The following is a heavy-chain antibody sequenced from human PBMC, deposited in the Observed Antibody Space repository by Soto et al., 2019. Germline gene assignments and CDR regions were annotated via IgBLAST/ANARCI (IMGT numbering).Heavy chain of an antibody. Sequence: QLQLQESGPGLVKPSETLSLTCTVSGGSISSSSYYWGWIRQPPGKGLEWIGSIYYSGSTYYNPSLKSRVTISVDTSKNQFSLKLSSVTAADTAVYYCARLNRDIVAFDIWGQGTMVTVSS. CDR2: IYYSGST. V-gene: IGHV4-39*01. CDR3: ARLNRDIVAFDI. J-gene: IGHJ3*02. D-gene: IGHD5-12*01. CDR1: GGSISSSSYY.